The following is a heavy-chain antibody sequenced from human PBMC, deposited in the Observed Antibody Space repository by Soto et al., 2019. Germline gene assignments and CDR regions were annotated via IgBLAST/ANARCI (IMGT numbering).Heavy chain of an antibody. CDR2: ISYDGSNK. Sequence: QVQLVESGGGVVQPGRSLRLSCAASGFTFSSYAMHWVRQAPGKGLEWVAVISYDGSNKYYADSVKGRFTISRDNSKNTLYLQMNGLRAEDTAVYYCASAYCSGGSCFRGWFDPWGQGALVTVSS. V-gene: IGHV3-30-3*01. CDR1: GFTFSSYA. J-gene: IGHJ5*02. CDR3: ASAYCSGGSCFRGWFDP. D-gene: IGHD2-15*01.